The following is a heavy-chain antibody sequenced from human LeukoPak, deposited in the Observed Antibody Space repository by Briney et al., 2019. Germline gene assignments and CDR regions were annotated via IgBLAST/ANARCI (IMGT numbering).Heavy chain of an antibody. V-gene: IGHV3-30*18. J-gene: IGHJ4*02. CDR3: AKDFGYYDSSGYPDY. CDR2: ISYDGSNK. D-gene: IGHD3-22*01. CDR1: GFTFSSYG. Sequence: PGGSLRLSCAASGFTFSSYGMHWVRQAPGKGLVWVAVISYDGSNKYYADSVKGRFTISRDNSKNTLYLQMNSLRAEDTAVYYCAKDFGYYDSSGYPDYWGQGTLVTVSS.